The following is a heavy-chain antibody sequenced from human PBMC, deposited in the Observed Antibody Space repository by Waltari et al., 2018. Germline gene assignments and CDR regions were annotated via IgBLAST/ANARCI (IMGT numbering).Heavy chain of an antibody. V-gene: IGHV5-51*01. D-gene: IGHD3-3*01. CDR3: ARQARYYDFWSANQGDWFDP. Sequence: EVQLVQSGAEVNKPGESLKISCKGSGYSFTSYWIGWVRQMPGKGLGWMGIIYPGDSDTRYSPSFQGQVTISADKSISTAYLQWSSLKASDTAMYYCARQARYYDFWSANQGDWFDPWGQGTLVTVSS. J-gene: IGHJ5*02. CDR1: GYSFTSYW. CDR2: IYPGDSDT.